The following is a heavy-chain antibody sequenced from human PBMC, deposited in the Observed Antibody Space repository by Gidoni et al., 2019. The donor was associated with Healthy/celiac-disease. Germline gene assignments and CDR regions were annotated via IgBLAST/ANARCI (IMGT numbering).Heavy chain of an antibody. CDR3: ARGRGIVVVVAATDYYGMDV. CDR1: GGSFSGYS. Sequence: QVQLQQWGAGLLKPSATLSLTCAVYGGSFSGYSWSWIRQPPGKGLEWIGEINHSGSTNYNPSLKSRVTISVDTSKNQFSLKLSSVTAADTAVYYCARGRGIVVVVAATDYYGMDVWGQGTTVTVSS. D-gene: IGHD2-15*01. CDR2: INHSGST. J-gene: IGHJ6*02. V-gene: IGHV4-34*01.